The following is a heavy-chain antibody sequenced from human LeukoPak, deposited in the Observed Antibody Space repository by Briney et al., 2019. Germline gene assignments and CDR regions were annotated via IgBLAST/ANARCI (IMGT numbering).Heavy chain of an antibody. D-gene: IGHD3-22*01. J-gene: IGHJ5*02. Sequence: SETLSLTCAVSGGSISSGGYSWSWIRQPPGTGLEWIGYIYHSGSTYYNPSLKSRVTISVDRSKNQFSLKLSSVTAADTAVYYCARADSSGPSWFDPWGQGTLVTVSS. CDR1: GGSISSGGYS. CDR3: ARADSSGPSWFDP. CDR2: IYHSGST. V-gene: IGHV4-30-2*01.